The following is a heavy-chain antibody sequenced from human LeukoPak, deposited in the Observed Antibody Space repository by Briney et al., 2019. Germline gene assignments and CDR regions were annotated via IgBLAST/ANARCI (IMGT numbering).Heavy chain of an antibody. CDR2: TNRDGSTT. D-gene: IGHD3-10*01. V-gene: IGHV3-74*01. J-gene: IGHJ4*02. Sequence: GGSLRLSCAASGFTFSNYWVHWVRQAPGKGLVWVSRTNRDGSTTNYADSVKGRFTVSRDNAKNTLNLQMNSLRAEDTAVYYCARDKKSGESSEIDYWGQGTLVTVSS. CDR3: ARDKKSGESSEIDY. CDR1: GFTFSNYW.